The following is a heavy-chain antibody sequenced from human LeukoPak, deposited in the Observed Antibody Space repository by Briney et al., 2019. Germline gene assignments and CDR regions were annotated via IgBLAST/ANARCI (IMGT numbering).Heavy chain of an antibody. CDR3: ARKSLAARGMDY. CDR1: GFTLSSYA. V-gene: IGHV3-23*01. Sequence: PGGSLRLSCAASGFTLSSYAMNWVRQAPGKGLEWISAISSSGGGSAIAYADSVKGTFTISRDTSKNTLYLQIHSLCGDDTSVYYCARKSLAARGMDYWGQGSLVPASS. D-gene: IGHD6-6*01. J-gene: IGHJ4*02. CDR2: ISSSGGGSAI.